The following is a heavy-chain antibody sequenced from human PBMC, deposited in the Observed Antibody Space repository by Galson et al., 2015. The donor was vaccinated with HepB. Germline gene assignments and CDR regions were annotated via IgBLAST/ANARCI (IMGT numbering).Heavy chain of an antibody. CDR2: INSDGSST. Sequence: SLRLSCAASGFTFSSYWMHWVRQAPGKGLVWVSRINSDGSSTSYADSVKGRFTISRDNAKNTLYLQMNSLRAEDTAVYYCARDPEGSYGGNSDNWFDPWGQGTLVTVSS. D-gene: IGHD4-23*01. CDR1: GFTFSSYW. CDR3: ARDPEGSYGGNSDNWFDP. V-gene: IGHV3-74*01. J-gene: IGHJ5*02.